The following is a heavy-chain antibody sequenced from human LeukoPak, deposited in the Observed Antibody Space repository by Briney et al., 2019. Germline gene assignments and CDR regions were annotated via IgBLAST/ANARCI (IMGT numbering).Heavy chain of an antibody. CDR1: GFTFSSYG. J-gene: IGHJ3*02. CDR2: ISWNSGSI. V-gene: IGHV3-9*01. Sequence: GRSLRLSCAASGFTFSSYGMHWVRQAPGKGLEWVSGISWNSGSIGYADSVKGRFTISRDNAKNSLYLQMNSLRAEDTALYYCAKEEARGAFDIWGQGTMVTVSS. CDR3: AKEEARGAFDI.